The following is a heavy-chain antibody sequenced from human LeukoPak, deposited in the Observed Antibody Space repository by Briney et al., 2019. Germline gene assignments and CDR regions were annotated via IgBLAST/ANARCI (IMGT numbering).Heavy chain of an antibody. CDR2: IYYSGST. Sequence: PSETLSLTCTVSGGSISSGSYYWSWIRQPPGKGLEWIGYIYYSGSTNYNPSLKSRVTISVDTSKNQFSLKLSSVTAADTAVYYCARLRYSGYDLFGEVDYWGQGTLVTVSS. CDR3: ARLRYSGYDLFGEVDY. J-gene: IGHJ4*02. V-gene: IGHV4-61*01. CDR1: GGSISSGSYY. D-gene: IGHD5-12*01.